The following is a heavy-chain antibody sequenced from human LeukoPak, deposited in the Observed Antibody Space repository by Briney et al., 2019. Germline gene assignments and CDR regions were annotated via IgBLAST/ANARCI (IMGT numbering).Heavy chain of an antibody. D-gene: IGHD6-13*01. CDR2: LNPNSGAT. CDR3: ASLFMAAIY. Sequence: XTGXXXHWVXXAXXXXXXWMGWLNPNSGATNYVQKFQDRVTMTRDTSISTAYMELSRLRSDDTAVYYCASLFMAAIYWGQGTLATVSS. CDR1: XTGXX. V-gene: IGHV1-2*02. J-gene: IGHJ4*02.